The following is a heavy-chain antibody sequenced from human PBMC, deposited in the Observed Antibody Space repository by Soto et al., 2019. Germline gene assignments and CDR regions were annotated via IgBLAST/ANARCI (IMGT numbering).Heavy chain of an antibody. Sequence: SETLSLTCTVSGGSIGGSAYHWGWIRQPPGNGLEWIGSIHYSGRVYYNESLLGRVTILVDTSTNRFSLSLDSVTAADTAVYYCAITPGIEVAGPDYRRQGTLVTVSS. CDR2: IHYSGRV. D-gene: IGHD6-19*01. CDR1: GGSIGGSAYH. J-gene: IGHJ4*02. V-gene: IGHV4-39*02. CDR3: AITPGIEVAGPDY.